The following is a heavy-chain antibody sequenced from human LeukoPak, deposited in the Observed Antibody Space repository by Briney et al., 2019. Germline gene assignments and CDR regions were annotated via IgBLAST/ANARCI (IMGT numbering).Heavy chain of an antibody. V-gene: IGHV3-21*06. CDR2: ISYMGDHR. D-gene: IGHD6-25*01. CDR1: GFTFSDCD. J-gene: IGHJ4*02. CDR3: GKAFPPLRVAAAGDY. Sequence: PGGSLRLSCTASGFTFSDCDMNWFRQAPGKGLQWVSSISYMGDHRYYADSAKGRFTISRANAKNSLYLQMDNLRADDTAVYYCGKAFPPLRVAAAGDYWGQGTLVTVSS.